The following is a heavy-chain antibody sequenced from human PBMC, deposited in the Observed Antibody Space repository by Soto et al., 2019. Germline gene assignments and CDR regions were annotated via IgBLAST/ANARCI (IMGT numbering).Heavy chain of an antibody. CDR2: IYYSGST. D-gene: IGHD3-22*01. CDR1: GGSISSYY. Sequence: QVQLQESGPGLVKPSETLSLTCTVSGGSISSYYWSWIRQPPGKGLEWIGYIYYSGSTNYNPSLKSRVTISVDTSKNQFSLKLSSVTAADTAVDYCARVKDYYDSHGLEMAFDIWGQGTMVTVSS. CDR3: ARVKDYYDSHGLEMAFDI. J-gene: IGHJ3*02. V-gene: IGHV4-59*01.